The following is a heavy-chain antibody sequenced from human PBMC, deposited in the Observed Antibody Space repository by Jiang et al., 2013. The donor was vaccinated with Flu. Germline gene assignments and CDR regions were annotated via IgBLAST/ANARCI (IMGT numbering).Heavy chain of an antibody. V-gene: IGHV4-39*01. Sequence: GPGLVKPSETLSLTCTVSGGSISSSSYYWGWIRQPPGKGLEWIGSIYYSGSTYYNPSLKSRVTISVDTSKNQFSLKLSSVTAADTAVYYCARIPQWQGASFDYWGQGTLVTVSS. CDR1: GGSISSSSYY. J-gene: IGHJ4*02. D-gene: IGHD6-19*01. CDR2: IYYSGST. CDR3: ARIPQWQGASFDY.